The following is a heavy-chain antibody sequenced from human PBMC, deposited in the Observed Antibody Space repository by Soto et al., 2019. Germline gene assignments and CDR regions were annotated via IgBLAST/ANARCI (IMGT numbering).Heavy chain of an antibody. CDR2: IYWDNDK. D-gene: IGHD2-21*02. CDR1: GFSLSTGGVG. CDR3: VHSRCGGDCLRSYSSHYYYGMDV. Sequence: QITLKESGPTLVKPTQTLTLTCTFSGFSLSTGGVGVGWIRQPPGKALEWLALIYWDNDKRYSPSLRSRLTDTKDTSKTQVVLTMTNMDPVDTATYYCVHSRCGGDCLRSYSSHYYYGMDVWGQGTTVTVFS. J-gene: IGHJ6*02. V-gene: IGHV2-5*02.